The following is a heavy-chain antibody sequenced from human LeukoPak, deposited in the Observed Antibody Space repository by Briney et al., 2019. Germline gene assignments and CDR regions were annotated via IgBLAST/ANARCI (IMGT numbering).Heavy chain of an antibody. D-gene: IGHD3-10*01. CDR2: ISSASNTI. CDR3: ARGGWFGDYNWFDP. Sequence: GGSLRLSCAASGFTFSSYSMNWVRQAPGKGLEWVSYISSASNTIYYAGSVKGRFTISRDNAKNSLYLQMNSLRAEDTAMYYCARGGWFGDYNWFDPWGQGTLVTVSS. CDR1: GFTFSSYS. J-gene: IGHJ5*02. V-gene: IGHV3-48*01.